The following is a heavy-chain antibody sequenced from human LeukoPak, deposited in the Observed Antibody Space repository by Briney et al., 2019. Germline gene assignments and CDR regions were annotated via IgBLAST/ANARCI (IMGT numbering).Heavy chain of an antibody. J-gene: IGHJ6*02. V-gene: IGHV3-23*01. CDR2: ISGVGGNT. D-gene: IGHD3-3*01. Sequence: PGRSLRPSCVGSGFSFSSYAMSWVRQAPGKGLEWVAGISGVGGNTYYADSIKGRFTISRDNSKNTLYLQMNSLRDEDTAVYYCAKRYDFWSGSFNYYNMDVWGQGTTVTVSS. CDR1: GFSFSSYA. CDR3: AKRYDFWSGSFNYYNMDV.